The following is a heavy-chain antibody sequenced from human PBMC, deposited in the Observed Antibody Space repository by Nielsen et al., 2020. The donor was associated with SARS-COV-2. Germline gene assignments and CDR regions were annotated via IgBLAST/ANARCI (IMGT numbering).Heavy chain of an antibody. CDR2: INPSGGST. D-gene: IGHD3-9*01. CDR1: GYTFTTYY. V-gene: IGHV1-46*01. CDR3: ARDVNLTGYYSY. Sequence: ASVKVSCKASGYTFTTYYIHWVRQAPGQGLEWMTIINPSGGSTSCAQKFQGRVTMTRDTSTNTVYMELSSLRSEDTAVYYCARDVNLTGYYSYWGQGTLVTVSS. J-gene: IGHJ4*02.